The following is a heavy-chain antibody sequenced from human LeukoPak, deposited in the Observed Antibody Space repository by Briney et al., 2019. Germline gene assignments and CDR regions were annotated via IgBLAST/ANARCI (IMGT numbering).Heavy chain of an antibody. V-gene: IGHV4-4*07. CDR1: GGSINNYY. CDR2: IYTTGST. Sequence: SETLSLTCTVSGGSINNYYWSWIRQPAGKALEWIGHIYTTGSTNYNPSLKSRVTMSVDTSKSQFSLELSSVTAADTAVYYCARCILRGVDAFDLWGQGTMVTVS. CDR3: ARCILRGVDAFDL. D-gene: IGHD2-21*01. J-gene: IGHJ3*01.